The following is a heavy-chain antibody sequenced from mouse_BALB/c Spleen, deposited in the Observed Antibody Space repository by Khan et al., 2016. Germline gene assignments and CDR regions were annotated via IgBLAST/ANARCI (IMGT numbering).Heavy chain of an antibody. CDR2: INADSNTI. CDR3: AREGVFPWFAY. J-gene: IGHJ3*01. V-gene: IGHV4-1*02. CDR1: GFDFSRYW. Sequence: EVKLLESGGGLVQPGGSLKLSCAASGFDFSRYWMNWVRQAPGKGLEWIGEINADSNTINYTPSLKDKFIISRDNAKNTLYLQMTKVRSEDTALYYCAREGVFPWFAYWGQGTLVTVSA.